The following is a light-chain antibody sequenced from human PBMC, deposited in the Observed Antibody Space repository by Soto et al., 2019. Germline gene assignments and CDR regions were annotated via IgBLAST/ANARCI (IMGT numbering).Light chain of an antibody. CDR3: SSYTCRSSIYV. J-gene: IGLJ1*01. V-gene: IGLV2-14*03. Sequence: QSALTQPGSVSGSPGQSISISCIGTSSDVGSYNYVSWYQQHPGRAPKLMIYDVINRPSGVSNRFSGSKSGNTASLTISGLRAEGEADYYCSSYTCRSSIYVFGTGTKLTVL. CDR1: SSDVGSYNY. CDR2: DVI.